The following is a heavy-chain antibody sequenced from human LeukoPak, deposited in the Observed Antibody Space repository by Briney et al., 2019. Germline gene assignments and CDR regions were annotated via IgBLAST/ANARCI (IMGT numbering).Heavy chain of an antibody. CDR1: GFTFSDYS. CDR3: GRGHDFAKRSIDY. J-gene: IGHJ4*02. CDR2: ISHNRGAI. V-gene: IGHV3-48*02. D-gene: IGHD1-1*01. Sequence: PGGSLRLSCAASGFTFSDYSMIWVRQAPGKGLVWVSYISHNRGAIYYVDSVKGRFTISRDNVKNSLYLQMNTLRDEDTAVYYCGRGHDFAKRSIDYWGQGTLVTVSS.